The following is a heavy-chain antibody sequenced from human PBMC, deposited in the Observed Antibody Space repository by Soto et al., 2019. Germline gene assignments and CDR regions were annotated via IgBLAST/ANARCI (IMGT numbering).Heavy chain of an antibody. CDR1: GYSFISYW. Sequence: EVQLVQSGAEVKKPGESLKISCKGSGYSFISYWIGWVRQMPGKGLEWMGIIYPGDSDTRYSPSFQGQVTISADKSISTAYLQWSSPKASDTAMYYCARTSAAGKYYYGMDVWGQGTTVTVSS. CDR3: ARTSAAGKYYYGMDV. CDR2: IYPGDSDT. J-gene: IGHJ6*02. D-gene: IGHD6-13*01. V-gene: IGHV5-51*01.